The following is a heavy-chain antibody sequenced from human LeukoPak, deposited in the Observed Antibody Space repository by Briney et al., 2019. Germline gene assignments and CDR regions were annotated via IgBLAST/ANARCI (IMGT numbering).Heavy chain of an antibody. J-gene: IGHJ4*02. V-gene: IGHV1-2*02. CDR3: ARDRSRILDY. CDR1: GYTFAGYY. D-gene: IGHD1-26*01. Sequence: ASVKVSCKASGYTFAGYYMHWVRQAPGQGLEWMGWINPDSGGTNYAQKFQGRVTMTRDTSISTAYVELSRLRSDGTAVYYCARDRSRILDYWGQGTLVTVSS. CDR2: INPDSGGT.